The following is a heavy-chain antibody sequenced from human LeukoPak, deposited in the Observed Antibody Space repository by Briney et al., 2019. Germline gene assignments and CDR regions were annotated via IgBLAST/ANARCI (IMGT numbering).Heavy chain of an antibody. CDR3: ARDKIGSPSWFDP. Sequence: SQTLSLTCAVSGGSISSGGYSWSWIRQPPGKGLEWIGYIYHSGSTYYNPSLKSRVTISVDRSKNQFSLKLSSVTAADTAVYHCARDKIGSPSWFDPWGQGTLVTVSS. V-gene: IGHV4-30-2*01. CDR1: GGSISSGGYS. CDR2: IYHSGST. D-gene: IGHD2-15*01. J-gene: IGHJ5*02.